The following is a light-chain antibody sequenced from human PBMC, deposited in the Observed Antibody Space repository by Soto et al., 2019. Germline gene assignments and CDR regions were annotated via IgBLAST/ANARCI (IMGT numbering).Light chain of an antibody. V-gene: IGKV1-5*03. Sequence: DIQMTQSPSTLSASVGDRVTITCLASQSISSWLAWYQQKPGKAPKLLIYKASSLESGVPSRFSGSGSGTEFTLTISSLQPDDFATDYCQQYNSYPFTFGPGTKVDIK. CDR2: KAS. CDR1: QSISSW. CDR3: QQYNSYPFT. J-gene: IGKJ3*01.